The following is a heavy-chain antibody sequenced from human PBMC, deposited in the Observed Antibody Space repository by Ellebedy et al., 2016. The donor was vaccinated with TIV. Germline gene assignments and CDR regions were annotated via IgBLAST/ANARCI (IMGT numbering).Heavy chain of an antibody. CDR1: GFTFSSYG. J-gene: IGHJ4*02. CDR3: AKDFGNSSGWDFDY. Sequence: GESLKISXAASGFTFSSYGMHWVRQAPGKGLEWVAVISYDGSNKYYADSVKGRFTISRDNSKNTLYLQMNSLRAEDTAVYYCAKDFGNSSGWDFDYWGQGTPVTVSS. V-gene: IGHV3-30*18. CDR2: ISYDGSNK. D-gene: IGHD6-19*01.